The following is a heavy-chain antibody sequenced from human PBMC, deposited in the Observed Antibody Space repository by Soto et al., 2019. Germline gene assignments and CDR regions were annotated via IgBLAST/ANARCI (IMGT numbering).Heavy chain of an antibody. CDR1: GFTFSSFG. CDR2: ITYDGTYK. CDR3: ARGVVGAAHPIDF. Sequence: QVQVVESGGGVVQPGKSLRLSCAASGFTFSSFGMHWVRQAPGKGLEWVAVITYDGTYKYYGDSVKGRFTISRDNSEDTLYLQMDSLRGEDTALYYCARGVVGAAHPIDFWGQGTLVTVSS. V-gene: IGHV3-30*03. J-gene: IGHJ4*02. D-gene: IGHD1-26*01.